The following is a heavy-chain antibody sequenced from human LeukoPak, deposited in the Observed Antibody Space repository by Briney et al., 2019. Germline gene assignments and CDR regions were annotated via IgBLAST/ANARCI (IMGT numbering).Heavy chain of an antibody. CDR3: AGNTTVAIDF. Sequence: PSETLSLTCAVYGGSFSGYYWSWIRKPPGKGLEWIGEINHSGSTNYNPSLKSRVTISVDTSKNQFSLKLSSVTAADTAVYYCAGNTTVAIDFWGQGTLVTVSS. CDR1: GGSFSGYY. CDR2: INHSGST. J-gene: IGHJ4*02. V-gene: IGHV4-34*01. D-gene: IGHD4-17*01.